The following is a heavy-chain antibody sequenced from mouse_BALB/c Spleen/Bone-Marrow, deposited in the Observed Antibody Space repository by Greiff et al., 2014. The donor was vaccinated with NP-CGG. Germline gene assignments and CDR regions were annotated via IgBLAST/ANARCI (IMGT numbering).Heavy chain of an antibody. CDR1: GFNIKGTY. J-gene: IGHJ2*01. V-gene: IGHV14-3*02. D-gene: IGHD3-1*01. CDR2: IDPANADT. CDR3: VRAARTFDY. Sequence: VQVQQSGAELVKPGASVKLSCTASGFNIKGTYIHWVKQRPEQGLEWIGRIDPANADTKYGPKFQGKAAITADTSSNTVYLQFISLTSEDTAIYYCVRAARTFDYWGQGTTLTVSS.